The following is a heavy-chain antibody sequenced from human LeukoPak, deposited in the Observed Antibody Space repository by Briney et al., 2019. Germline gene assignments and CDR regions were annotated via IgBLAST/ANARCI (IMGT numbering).Heavy chain of an antibody. CDR2: IYYSGST. CDR3: ARVYFGSHGSGYVDY. V-gene: IGHV4-30-4*01. CDR1: GGSISSGDYY. D-gene: IGHD3-10*01. Sequence: SETLSLTCTVSGGSISSGDYYWSWLRQPPGKGLEWIGYIYYSGSTYYNPSLKTRVTISVHTSKNQFSLKLSSVTAADTAMYFCARVYFGSHGSGYVDYWGQGTLVTVSS. J-gene: IGHJ4*02.